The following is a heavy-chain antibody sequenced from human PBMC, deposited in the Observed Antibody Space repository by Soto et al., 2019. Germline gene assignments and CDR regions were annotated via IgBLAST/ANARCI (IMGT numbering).Heavy chain of an antibody. CDR3: AKGSYSGRYSDFDC. CDR1: GFTFSSYG. CDR2: ISYDGSDK. Sequence: RLSCAASGFTFSSYGMFWVRQAPGRGLEWVAFISYDGSDKCSDSVKGRFTTSRDNSKNTLYLQMNSLRAEDTAVYYCAKGSYSGRYSDFDCWGQGTLVTVSS. J-gene: IGHJ4*02. D-gene: IGHD1-26*01. V-gene: IGHV3-30*18.